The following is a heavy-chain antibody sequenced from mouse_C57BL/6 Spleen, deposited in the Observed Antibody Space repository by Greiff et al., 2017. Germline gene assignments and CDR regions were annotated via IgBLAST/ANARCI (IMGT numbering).Heavy chain of an antibody. Sequence: DVQLVESGGGLVKPGGSLKLSCAASGFTFSSYTMSWVRQTPEKRLEWVATISGGGGNTYYPDSVKGRFTISRDNAKNTLYLQMSSLRSEDTALYYCARQYSNYLPFAYWGQGTLVTVSA. CDR2: ISGGGGNT. CDR1: GFTFSSYT. D-gene: IGHD2-5*01. V-gene: IGHV5-9*01. CDR3: ARQYSNYLPFAY. J-gene: IGHJ3*01.